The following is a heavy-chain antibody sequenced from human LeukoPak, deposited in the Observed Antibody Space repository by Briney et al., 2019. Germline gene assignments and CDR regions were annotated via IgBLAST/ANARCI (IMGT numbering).Heavy chain of an antibody. J-gene: IGHJ3*02. Sequence: GGSLRLXCAASGFTFSSYSMNWVRLAPGKGLEWVSSISSSSSYIYYADSVKGRFTISRDNAKNSLYLQMNSLRAEDTAVYYCARTYKGRDAFDIWGQGTMVTVSS. V-gene: IGHV3-21*01. CDR1: GFTFSSYS. D-gene: IGHD1-1*01. CDR2: ISSSSSYI. CDR3: ARTYKGRDAFDI.